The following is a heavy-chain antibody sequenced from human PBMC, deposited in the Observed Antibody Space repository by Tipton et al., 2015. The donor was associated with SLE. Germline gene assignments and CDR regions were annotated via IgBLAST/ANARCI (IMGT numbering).Heavy chain of an antibody. J-gene: IGHJ4*02. D-gene: IGHD6-13*01. CDR1: GGSFSGYC. CDR3: ARGAAAAGPFDY. Sequence: TLSLTCAVYGGSFSGYCWSWIRQPPGKGLEWIGEINHSGSTNYNPSLKSRVTISVDTSKNQFSLKLSSVTAADTAVYYCARGAAAAGPFDYWGQGTLVTVSS. CDR2: INHSGST. V-gene: IGHV4-34*01.